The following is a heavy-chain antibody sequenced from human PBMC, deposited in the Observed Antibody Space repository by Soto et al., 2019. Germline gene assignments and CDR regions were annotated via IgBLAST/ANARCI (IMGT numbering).Heavy chain of an antibody. CDR1: GGSISSYY. V-gene: IGHV4-59*01. Sequence: SETLSLTCTVSGGSISSYYWSWIRQPPGKGLEWIGYIYYSGSTNYNPSLKSRVTISVDTSKNQFSLKLSSVTAADTAVYYRARTTVRGVNWFDPWGQGILVTVSS. CDR3: ARTTVRGVNWFDP. CDR2: IYYSGST. J-gene: IGHJ5*02. D-gene: IGHD4-4*01.